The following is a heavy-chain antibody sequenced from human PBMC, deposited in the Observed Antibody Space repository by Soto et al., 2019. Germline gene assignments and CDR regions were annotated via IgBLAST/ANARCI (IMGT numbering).Heavy chain of an antibody. CDR1: GYTFTSYG. Sequence: GASVKVSCKASGYTFTSYGISWVRQAPGRGLEWMGWISAYNGNTNYAQKLQGRVTMTTDKSTSTAYMELRSLRSDDTAVYYCAGDAGIIKLYYYDSSGYHWFDPWGQGTLVTVSS. D-gene: IGHD3-22*01. CDR3: AGDAGIIKLYYYDSSGYHWFDP. CDR2: ISAYNGNT. V-gene: IGHV1-18*01. J-gene: IGHJ5*02.